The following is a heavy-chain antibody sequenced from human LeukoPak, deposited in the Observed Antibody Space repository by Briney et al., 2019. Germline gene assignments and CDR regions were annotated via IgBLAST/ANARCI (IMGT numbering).Heavy chain of an antibody. CDR2: IYTSGST. J-gene: IGHJ5*02. D-gene: IGHD6-13*01. V-gene: IGHV4-4*07. Sequence: SETLSLTCTVSGGSISSYYWSWTRQPAGKGLDWIGRIYTSGSTNYNPSLKSRVTMSVDTSKNQFSLKLSSVTAADTAVYYCARHSSSWYGGWFDPWGQGTLVTVSS. CDR1: GGSISSYY. CDR3: ARHSSSWYGGWFDP.